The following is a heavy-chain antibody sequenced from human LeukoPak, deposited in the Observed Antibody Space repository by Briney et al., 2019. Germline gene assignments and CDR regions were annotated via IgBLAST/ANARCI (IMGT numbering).Heavy chain of an antibody. V-gene: IGHV3-21*01. CDR2: ISTASDYI. CDR3: AREILAPGKTHDY. CDR1: GFTFSSYN. Sequence: GSLRLSCAASGFTFSSYNMNWVRQAPGKGLEWVSSISTASDYIYYADSLKGRFTISRDNAKNTLFLQMSSLRAEDTAVYFCAREILAPGKTHDYWGQGTLVTVSS. J-gene: IGHJ4*02.